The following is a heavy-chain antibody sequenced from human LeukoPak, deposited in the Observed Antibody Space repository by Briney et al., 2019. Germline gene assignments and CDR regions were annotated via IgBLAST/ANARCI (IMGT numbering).Heavy chain of an antibody. J-gene: IGHJ4*02. D-gene: IGHD5-18*01. Sequence: ASVNVSCKASGYTFTVYYMHWVRQAPGQGLEWMGWINPNSGGTNYAQKFQGWVTMTRDTSISTAYMELSRLRSDDTAVYYCARGGGRGYSYGYGYWGQGTLVTVSS. CDR3: ARGGGRGYSYGYGY. V-gene: IGHV1-2*04. CDR2: INPNSGGT. CDR1: GYTFTVYY.